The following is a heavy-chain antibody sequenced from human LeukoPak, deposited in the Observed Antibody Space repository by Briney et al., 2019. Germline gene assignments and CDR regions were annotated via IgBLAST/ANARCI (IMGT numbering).Heavy chain of an antibody. Sequence: GGSLRLSCAASGFPLSSYAMSWVRQAPGKGLEWVAVISYDGSNKYYADSVKGRFTISRDNSKNTLYLQMNSLRAEDTAVYYCAKDSSSSCVDYWGQGTLVTVSS. CDR1: GFPLSSYA. CDR3: AKDSSSSCVDY. D-gene: IGHD6-13*01. J-gene: IGHJ4*02. CDR2: ISYDGSNK. V-gene: IGHV3-30*18.